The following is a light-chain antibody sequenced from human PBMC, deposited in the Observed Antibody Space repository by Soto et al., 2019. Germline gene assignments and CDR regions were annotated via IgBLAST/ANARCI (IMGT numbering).Light chain of an antibody. Sequence: EIVLTQSPATLSLSPGERATLSCRASQSVSSYLAWYQQKPGQAPRLLIYDASNRATGIPARFSGSGSGTDFTLTIRSLEPEDFAVYYCQQRSNWPFFGQGTRLEIK. CDR3: QQRSNWPF. V-gene: IGKV3-11*01. J-gene: IGKJ5*01. CDR1: QSVSSY. CDR2: DAS.